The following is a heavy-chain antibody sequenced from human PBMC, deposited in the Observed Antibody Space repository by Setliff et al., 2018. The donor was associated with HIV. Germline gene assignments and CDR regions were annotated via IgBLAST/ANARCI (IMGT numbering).Heavy chain of an antibody. V-gene: IGHV3-7*03. CDR3: ARVAGTTFPYYFDY. Sequence: PGGSLRLSCAASEFTFSGHWMSWVRQAPGKGLEWVANIKQDGSEKNYVDFVKGRFTISRDNAKNSVYLQMNSLRAEDTAVYYCARVAGTTFPYYFDYWGQGTLVTVSS. CDR2: IKQDGSEK. J-gene: IGHJ4*02. CDR1: EFTFSGHW. D-gene: IGHD1-7*01.